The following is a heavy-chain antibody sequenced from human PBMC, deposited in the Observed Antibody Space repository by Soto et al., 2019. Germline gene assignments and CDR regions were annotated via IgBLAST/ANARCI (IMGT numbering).Heavy chain of an antibody. Sequence: QVQLVQSGIELKRPGASVKVSCKASGYIFTNYDISWVRQAPGQGLEWMGWISTYNGNTKYSQKLQDRVTMTTDTSTTTASMEVRSLRSDDTAVYYCARLTNLYGVDVWGQGTTVTVSS. CDR3: ARLTNLYGVDV. V-gene: IGHV1-18*01. CDR1: GYIFTNYD. CDR2: ISTYNGNT. J-gene: IGHJ6*02.